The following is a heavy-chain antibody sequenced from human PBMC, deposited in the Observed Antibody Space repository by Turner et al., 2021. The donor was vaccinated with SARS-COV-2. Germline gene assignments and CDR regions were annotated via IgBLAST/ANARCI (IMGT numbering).Heavy chain of an antibody. D-gene: IGHD3-10*01. J-gene: IGHJ4*02. V-gene: IGHV3-66*01. CDR2: IYSGGST. CDR1: GFTVSRNY. Sequence: EVQLVESGGGLVQPGGSLRLSCAASGFTVSRNYMNWVRQAPGKGLEWVSIIYSGGSTFYSDSGKGRFTISRDNSKNTLDLQMNSLRAEDTAVYYCAREVSGSSNTGVYFDYWGQGTLVTVSS. CDR3: AREVSGSSNTGVYFDY.